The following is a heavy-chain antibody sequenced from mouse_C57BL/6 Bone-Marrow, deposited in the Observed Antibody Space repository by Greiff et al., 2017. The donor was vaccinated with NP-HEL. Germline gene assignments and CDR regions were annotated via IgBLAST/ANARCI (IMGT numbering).Heavy chain of an antibody. CDR2: IYPRDGST. J-gene: IGHJ1*03. D-gene: IGHD2-5*01. V-gene: IGHV1-85*01. Sequence: QVQLQQSGPELVKPGASVKLSCKASGYTFTSYDINWVKQRPGQGLEWIGWIYPRDGSTKYNEKFKGKATLTVNTSSSTAYMELHSLTSEDSAVYFCARRSNYVKKTWWYFDVWGTGTTVTVSS. CDR3: ARRSNYVKKTWWYFDV. CDR1: GYTFTSYD.